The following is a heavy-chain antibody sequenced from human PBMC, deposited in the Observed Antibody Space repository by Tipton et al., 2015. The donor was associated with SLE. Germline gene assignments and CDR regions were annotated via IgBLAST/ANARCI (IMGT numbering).Heavy chain of an antibody. CDR2: ISYDGRT. D-gene: IGHD7-27*01. J-gene: IGHJ3*02. V-gene: IGHV4-31*03. CDR3: ARGPNWGLDDAFDI. Sequence: TLSLTCFVSGDSITSDIYYWGWIRQPPGKGLEWIGFISYDGRTKYNPSLKSRVTISLDTSKTQFFLRLSSVTAADTAVYFCARGPNWGLDDAFDIWGQGTMVSVSS. CDR1: GDSITSDIYY.